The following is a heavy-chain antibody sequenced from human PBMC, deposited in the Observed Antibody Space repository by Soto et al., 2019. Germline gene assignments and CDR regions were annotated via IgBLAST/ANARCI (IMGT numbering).Heavy chain of an antibody. D-gene: IGHD5-12*01. CDR3: AKALATTYYFDY. J-gene: IGHJ4*02. V-gene: IGHV3-21*01. CDR2: ISSSSSYI. CDR1: GFTFSSYS. Sequence: PGGSLRLSCAASGFTFSSYSMNWVRQAPGKGLEWVSSISSSSSYIYYADSVKGRFTISRDNSKNTLYLQMNSLRAEDTAVYYCAKALATTYYFDYWGQGTLVTVSS.